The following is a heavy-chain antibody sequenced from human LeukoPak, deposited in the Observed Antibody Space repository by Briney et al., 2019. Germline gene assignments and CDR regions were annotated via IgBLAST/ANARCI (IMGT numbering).Heavy chain of an antibody. CDR3: ARVGSTDSPHAFDI. Sequence: GGSLRLSCAASGFTFSSYEMNWVRQAPGKGLEWVSYISSSGSTIYYADSVKGRFTISRDNAKNTLYLQMNSLRAEDTAVYYCARVGSTDSPHAFDIWGQGTTVSVSS. D-gene: IGHD3-22*01. CDR1: GFTFSSYE. V-gene: IGHV3-48*03. CDR2: ISSSGSTI. J-gene: IGHJ3*02.